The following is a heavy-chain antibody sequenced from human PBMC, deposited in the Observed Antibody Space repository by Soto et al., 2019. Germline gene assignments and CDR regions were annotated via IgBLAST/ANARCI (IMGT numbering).Heavy chain of an antibody. CDR1: GYSFTSYW. J-gene: IGHJ6*02. V-gene: IGHV5-51*01. CDR3: AGLMAGTIFGVVDYYGMDV. CDR2: IYPGDSDT. Sequence: RGESLKISCKGSGYSFTSYWIGWVRQMPGKGLEWMGIIYPGDSDTRYSPSFQGQVTISADKSISTAYLQWSSLKASDTAMYYCAGLMAGTIFGVVDYYGMDVWGQGTTVTVSS. D-gene: IGHD3-3*01.